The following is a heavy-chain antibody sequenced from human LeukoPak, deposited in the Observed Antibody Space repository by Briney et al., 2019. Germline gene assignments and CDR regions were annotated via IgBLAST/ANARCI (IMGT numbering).Heavy chain of an antibody. CDR3: ASDSSSLYYFDY. J-gene: IGHJ4*02. D-gene: IGHD6-13*01. V-gene: IGHV3-30-3*01. CDR2: ISYDGSNK. CDR1: GFIFRNYA. Sequence: GGSLRLSCAASGFIFRNYAMSWVRQAPGKGLEWVAVISYDGSNKYYADSVKGRFTISRDNSKNTLYLQMNSLRAEDTAVYYCASDSSSLYYFDYWGQGTLVTVSS.